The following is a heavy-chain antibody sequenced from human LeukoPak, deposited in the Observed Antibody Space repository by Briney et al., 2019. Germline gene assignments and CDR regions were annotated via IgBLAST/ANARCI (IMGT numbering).Heavy chain of an antibody. CDR1: AYTFTSYY. J-gene: IGHJ4*02. D-gene: IGHD2-8*01. V-gene: IGHV1-46*03. Sequence: ASVKVSCKASAYTFTSYYMHWVRQAPGQGLEWMGIINPSGGSTSYAQKFQGRVTMTRDTSTSTVYMELSSLRSEDTAVYYCAREGTMVRATNVGSYFDYRGQGTLVTVSS. CDR3: AREGTMVRATNVGSYFDY. CDR2: INPSGGST.